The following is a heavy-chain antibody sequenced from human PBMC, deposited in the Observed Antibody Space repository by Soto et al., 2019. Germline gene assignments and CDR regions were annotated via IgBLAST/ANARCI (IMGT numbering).Heavy chain of an antibody. CDR1: GLSVSDNY. CDR3: VSRIPSWVFDY. D-gene: IGHD2-21*01. Sequence: PGESLKISCGASGLSVSDNYMGWVRQAPGRGLEWVSVMYAGGDTHYADSVKGRFTISRDKSENTLYLQMNSLRDEDTGVYFCVSRIPSWVFDYWGLGTLVTSPQ. J-gene: IGHJ4*01. V-gene: IGHV3-53*01. CDR2: MYAGGDT.